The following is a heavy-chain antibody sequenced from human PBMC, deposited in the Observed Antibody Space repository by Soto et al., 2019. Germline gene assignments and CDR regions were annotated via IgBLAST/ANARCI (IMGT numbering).Heavy chain of an antibody. D-gene: IGHD3-10*01. CDR1: GGSISSYD. CDR2: IYTSGST. J-gene: IGHJ5*02. V-gene: IGHV4-4*07. CDR3: ARDLLWFGELSHVIWFDP. Sequence: PSETLSLTCTVSGGSISSYDWSWIRQPAGKGLEWIGRIYTSGSTNYNPSLKSRVTMSVDTSKNQFSLKLSSVTAADTAVYYCARDLLWFGELSHVIWFDPWGQGTLVTVSS.